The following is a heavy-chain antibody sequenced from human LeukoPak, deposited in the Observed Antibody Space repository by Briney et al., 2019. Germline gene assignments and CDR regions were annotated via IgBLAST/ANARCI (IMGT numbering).Heavy chain of an antibody. V-gene: IGHV4-34*01. CDR2: INHSGST. CDR1: GGSISSYY. J-gene: IGHJ5*02. CDR3: ARHPMVRGTKKGFDP. D-gene: IGHD3-10*01. Sequence: SETLSLTCTVSGGSISSYYWSWIRQPPGKGLEWIGEINHSGSTNYNPSLKSRVTISVDTSKNQFSLKLSSVTAADTAVYYCARHPMVRGTKKGFDPWGQGTLVTVSS.